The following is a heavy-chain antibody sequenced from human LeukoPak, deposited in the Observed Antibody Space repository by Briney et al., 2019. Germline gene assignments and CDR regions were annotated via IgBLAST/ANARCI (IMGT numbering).Heavy chain of an antibody. D-gene: IGHD6-13*01. V-gene: IGHV3-33*06. J-gene: IGHJ4*02. CDR3: AKEHAAAGTFDY. Sequence: GGSLRLSCAASGFTFSSYGMHWVRQAPGKGLEWVAVIWYDGSNKYYADSVKGRFTISRDNSKNTLYLQMNSLRAEDTAVYYCAKEHAAAGTFDYWGQGTLVTVSS. CDR2: IWYDGSNK. CDR1: GFTFSSYG.